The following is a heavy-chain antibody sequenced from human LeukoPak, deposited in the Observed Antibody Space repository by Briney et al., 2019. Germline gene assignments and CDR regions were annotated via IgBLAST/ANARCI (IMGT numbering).Heavy chain of an antibody. J-gene: IGHJ4*02. V-gene: IGHV4-4*07. D-gene: IGHD2-2*01. CDR1: GDCIRNNY. CDR3: ARGGISTSLDY. CDR2: IYGSGST. Sequence: PSGTLSLTCTVSGDCIRNNYWSWIPQPAGKGLEWIGRIYGSGSTNYNPPLKGRITMSVDTSQSQFSLRVSSATAADTAVYYCARGGISTSLDYWGQGTLVTVAS.